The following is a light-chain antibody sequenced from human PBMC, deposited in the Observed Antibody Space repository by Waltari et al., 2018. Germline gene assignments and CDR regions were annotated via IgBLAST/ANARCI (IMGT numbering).Light chain of an antibody. CDR3: QQTYNTPLT. CDR1: QNIDNF. CDR2: AAS. Sequence: DIQLTQSPSSLSASVGDRVTITCRASQNIDNFLSWYQQISGKAPKILISAASTLQSVVPSRFSGGGSGTDFTLTITSLQPEDFATYYCQQTYNTPLTFGGGSRVEIK. V-gene: IGKV1-39*01. J-gene: IGKJ4*01.